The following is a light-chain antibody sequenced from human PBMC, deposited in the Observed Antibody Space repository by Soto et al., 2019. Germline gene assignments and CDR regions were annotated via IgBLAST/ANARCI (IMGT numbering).Light chain of an antibody. J-gene: IGKJ4*01. CDR1: QSVRKN. V-gene: IGKV3-15*01. Sequence: EIVMTQSPATLSVSPGERATLSCRASQSVRKNLAWYQHKPGQVPRLLIYDASNRATGVPGRFSGSGSETEFTLTISSLQSEDFAVYYCHQYTNWPITFGGGTKVDIK. CDR3: HQYTNWPIT. CDR2: DAS.